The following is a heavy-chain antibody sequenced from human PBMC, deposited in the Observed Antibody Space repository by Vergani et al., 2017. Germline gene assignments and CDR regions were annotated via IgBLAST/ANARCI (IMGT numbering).Heavy chain of an antibody. CDR2: IYSTGST. J-gene: IGHJ3*02. CDR1: GGSFNTYY. V-gene: IGHV4-59*13. CDR3: ARNPYCGGDCYSDAFDI. Sequence: QVRLQESGPGLVKPSETLSLTCTVSGGSFNTYYWSWIRQSPGKGLEWIGYIYSTGSTNYNPSLNSRVTMSVDTSKNQFSLKLRSVTAADTAVYYCARNPYCGGDCYSDAFDIWGQGTMVTVSS. D-gene: IGHD2-21*02.